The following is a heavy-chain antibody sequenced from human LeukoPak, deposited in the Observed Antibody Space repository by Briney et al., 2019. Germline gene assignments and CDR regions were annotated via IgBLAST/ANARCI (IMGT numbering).Heavy chain of an antibody. CDR2: INPNSGGT. V-gene: IGHV1-2*02. D-gene: IGHD6-13*01. Sequence: ASVTVSFKASGYTFTVYYMHWVRQAPGQGVEWMGWINPNSGGTNYAQKFQGRVTMTRDTSISTAYMELSRLRSDDTAVYYCARGSSSWYSWFDPWGQGTLVTVSS. J-gene: IGHJ5*02. CDR1: GYTFTVYY. CDR3: ARGSSSWYSWFDP.